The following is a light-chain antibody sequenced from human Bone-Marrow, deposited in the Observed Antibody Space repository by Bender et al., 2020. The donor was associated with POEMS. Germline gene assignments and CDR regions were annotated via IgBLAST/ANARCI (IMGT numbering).Light chain of an antibody. CDR2: ADD. Sequence: SYALTQPPSVSVSPGQTATISCSGEDLGDKYISWYQQKTGQSPVLVIYADDKRSSGIPERFSGSNSGNTATLTISGAQAMDEADYYCQAWDRYTRIFGGGTKVTVL. CDR1: DLGDKY. V-gene: IGLV3-1*01. J-gene: IGLJ2*01. CDR3: QAWDRYTRI.